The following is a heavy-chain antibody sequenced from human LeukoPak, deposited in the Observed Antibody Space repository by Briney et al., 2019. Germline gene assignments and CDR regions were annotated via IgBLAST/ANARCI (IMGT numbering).Heavy chain of an antibody. J-gene: IGHJ3*02. Sequence: PSETLSLTCIVSGGSISSSSYYWGWIRQPPGKGLEWIGSIYYSGSTYYNPSLKSRVTISVDTSKNQFSLKLSSVTAADTAVYYCAILYCDSSGYVTFDIWGQGTMVTVSS. CDR1: GGSISSSSYY. V-gene: IGHV4-39*01. CDR3: AILYCDSSGYVTFDI. CDR2: IYYSGST. D-gene: IGHD3-22*01.